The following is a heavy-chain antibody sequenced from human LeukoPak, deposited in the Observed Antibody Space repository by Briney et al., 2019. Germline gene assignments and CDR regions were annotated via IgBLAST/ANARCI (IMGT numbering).Heavy chain of an antibody. CDR2: IYYSGST. CDR3: ASTLYYYYVDV. Sequence: SETLSLTCTVSGASISSGVHYWSWLRHPPGKGLDWIGYIYYSGSTYYNPSLKSRLIISLDTSKNHFSLNLSSVTAAAPAVYYCASTLYYYYVDVWGKGTTVTVSS. V-gene: IGHV4-31*03. CDR1: GASISSGVHY. J-gene: IGHJ6*03.